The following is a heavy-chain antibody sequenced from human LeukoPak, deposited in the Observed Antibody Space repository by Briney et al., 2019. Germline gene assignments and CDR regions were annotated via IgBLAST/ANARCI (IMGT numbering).Heavy chain of an antibody. CDR2: INPDNGET. J-gene: IGHJ5*02. D-gene: IGHD6-13*01. CDR3: ARDRGIAAADTFDP. CDR1: GYTFTSYG. V-gene: IGHV1-18*01. Sequence: ASVKVSCKASGYTFTSYGISWVRQAPGQGLEWMGWINPDNGETNYAQKFQGRVTMTTDTSTRTAYMELRSLRSDDTAVYYCARDRGIAAADTFDPWGQGNVVTVSS.